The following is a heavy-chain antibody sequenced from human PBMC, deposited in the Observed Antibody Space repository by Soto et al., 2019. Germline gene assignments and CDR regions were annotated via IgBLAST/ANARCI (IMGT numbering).Heavy chain of an antibody. CDR3: SXGXXXYKGGRT. Sequence: QVQLQQWGAGLLKPSETLSLTCAVYDGSLXDXYXXWTRXSPGKGLEWIGEIHPSGSTYYNPSLKTRVXXXXXXXXXXXXXXXXXXXXXXXXXXYXSXGXXXYKGGRTWGQGTLVTVSS. CDR2: IHPSGST. CDR1: DGSLXDXY. V-gene: IGHV4-34*02. D-gene: IGHD1-1*01. J-gene: IGHJ5*02.